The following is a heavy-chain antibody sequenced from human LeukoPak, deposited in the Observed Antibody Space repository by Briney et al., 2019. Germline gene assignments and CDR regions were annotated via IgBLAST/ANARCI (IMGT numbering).Heavy chain of an antibody. J-gene: IGHJ4*02. CDR2: ISAYSGHT. Sequence: ASVKVSCKASGYSSTSYGISWVRQAPGQGLEWVGWISAYSGHTNYAQKLQGRVTMTTDTSTSTAYMELRSLRSDDTAAYYCATGLDHGDYEGIDYWGQGTLVTVSS. V-gene: IGHV1-18*01. D-gene: IGHD4-17*01. CDR1: GYSSTSYG. CDR3: ATGLDHGDYEGIDY.